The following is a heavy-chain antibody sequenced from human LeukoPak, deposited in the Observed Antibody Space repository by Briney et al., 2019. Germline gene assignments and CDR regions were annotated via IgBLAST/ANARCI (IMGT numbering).Heavy chain of an antibody. J-gene: IGHJ4*02. CDR1: GGSISSYY. CDR3: ARGFSDTAMVS. V-gene: IGHV4-59*01. CDR2: IYYSGST. Sequence: PSETLSLTCTVSGGSISSYYWSWLRQPPGKGLEWIGYIYYSGSTNYNPSLKSRVTISVDTSKNQFSLKLSSVTAADTAVYYCARGFSDTAMVSWGQGTLVTVSS. D-gene: IGHD5-18*01.